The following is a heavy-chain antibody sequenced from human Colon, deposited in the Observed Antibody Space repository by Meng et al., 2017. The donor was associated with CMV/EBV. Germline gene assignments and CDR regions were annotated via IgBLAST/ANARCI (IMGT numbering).Heavy chain of an antibody. CDR1: GYTFTGYF. D-gene: IGHD1-26*01. J-gene: IGHJ4*02. CDR2: INPNSGGT. CDR3: ATVSGGDFDY. Sequence: QLVQLGVEVMKSGASVKVSCKASGYTFTGYFMYWVRQAPGQGLEWMGSINPNSGGTNYAQKFQGRVTMTRDTSINTAYMELSRLRSDDTAVYYCATVSGGDFDYWGQGTLVTVSS. V-gene: IGHV1-2*02.